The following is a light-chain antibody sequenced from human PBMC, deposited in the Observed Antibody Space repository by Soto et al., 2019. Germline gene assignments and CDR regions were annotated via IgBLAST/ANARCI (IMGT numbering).Light chain of an antibody. Sequence: DIQMTQSPSTLSASVGDRVTITCRASQSISSWLAWYQQKPGKAPKLLIYKASSLESGVPSRFSGSGSGTEFTLTISSLQPEDFALYYCQQYGSSPWTFGQGTKVEIK. V-gene: IGKV1-5*03. CDR1: QSISSW. CDR2: KAS. CDR3: QQYGSSPWT. J-gene: IGKJ1*01.